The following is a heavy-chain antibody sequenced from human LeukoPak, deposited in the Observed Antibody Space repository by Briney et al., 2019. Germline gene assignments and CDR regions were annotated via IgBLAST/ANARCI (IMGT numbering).Heavy chain of an antibody. CDR3: ARAQSTDYGDYDDY. Sequence: ASVKVSCKASGYTFTSYGISWVRQAPGQGLEWMGWISAYNGNTNYAQKLQGRVTMTTDTSTSTAYMELRSPRSDDTAVYYCARAQSTDYGDYDDYWGQGTLVTVSS. V-gene: IGHV1-18*01. J-gene: IGHJ4*02. D-gene: IGHD4-17*01. CDR2: ISAYNGNT. CDR1: GYTFTSYG.